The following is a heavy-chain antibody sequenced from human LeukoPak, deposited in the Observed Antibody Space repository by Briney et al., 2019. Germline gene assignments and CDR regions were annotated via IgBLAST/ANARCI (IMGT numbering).Heavy chain of an antibody. D-gene: IGHD2-2*01. Sequence: SVKVSCKAPGGTFSSYAISWVQQAPGQGHEWMGGVIPIFGTANYAQKFQGRVTITADESTSTAYMELSSLRSEDTAVYYCARDWASSTSSNWFDPWGQGTLVTVSS. CDR2: VIPIFGTA. J-gene: IGHJ5*02. CDR3: ARDWASSTSSNWFDP. CDR1: GGTFSSYA. V-gene: IGHV1-69*13.